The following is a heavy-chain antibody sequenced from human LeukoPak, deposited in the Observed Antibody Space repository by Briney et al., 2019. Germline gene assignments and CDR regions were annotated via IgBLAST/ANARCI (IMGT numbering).Heavy chain of an antibody. CDR3: ARRKGGDAFDI. Sequence: PSQTLSLTCTLSGGSVNGYYWTCIRHPPGDGREWIGYIYYSGRTNYNPSLKSRVTISVATSKNQFSLKLRSVTDADTAVYYCARRKGGDAFDIWGQGTMVTVSS. J-gene: IGHJ3*02. D-gene: IGHD3-16*01. V-gene: IGHV4-59*08. CDR2: IYYSGRT. CDR1: GGSVNGYY.